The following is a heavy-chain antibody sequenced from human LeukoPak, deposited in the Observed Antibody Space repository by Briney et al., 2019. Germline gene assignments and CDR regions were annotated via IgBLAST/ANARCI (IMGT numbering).Heavy chain of an antibody. J-gene: IGHJ4*02. V-gene: IGHV1-69*06. D-gene: IGHD3-3*01. CDR2: IIPIFGTA. CDR1: GGTFSSYA. CDR3: ARAGRRLFGVLIPLSFDY. Sequence: SVKVSCKASGGTFSSYAISWVRQAPGQGLEWMGGIIPIFGTANYAQKFQGRVTITADKSTSTACMELSSLRSEDTAVYYCARAGRRLFGVLIPLSFDYWGQGTPVTVSS.